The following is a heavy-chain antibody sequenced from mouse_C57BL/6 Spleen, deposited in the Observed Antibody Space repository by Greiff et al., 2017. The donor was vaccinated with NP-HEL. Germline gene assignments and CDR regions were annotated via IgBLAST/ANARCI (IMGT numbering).Heavy chain of an antibody. D-gene: IGHD2-14*01. Sequence: QVQLKQSGPELVKPGASVKISCKASGYAFSSSWMNWVKQRPGKGLEWIGRIYPGDGDTNYNGKFKGKATLTADKSSSTAYMQLSSLTSEDSAVYFCARGYDGGDYYAMDYWGQGTSVTVSS. V-gene: IGHV1-82*01. CDR2: IYPGDGDT. CDR3: ARGYDGGDYYAMDY. CDR1: GYAFSSSW. J-gene: IGHJ4*01.